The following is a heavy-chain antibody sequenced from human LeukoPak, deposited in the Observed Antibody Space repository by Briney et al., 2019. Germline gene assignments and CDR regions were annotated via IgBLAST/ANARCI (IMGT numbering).Heavy chain of an antibody. D-gene: IGHD2-2*01. J-gene: IGHJ4*02. Sequence: GGSLRLSCAASGFTFSDYYMSWIRQAPGKGLEWVSYISSSGSTIYYADSVKGRFTISRDNAKNSLYLQMNSLRAEDTAVYYCARDLTKYQLLWTVDYWGQGTLVTVSS. V-gene: IGHV3-11*04. CDR1: GFTFSDYY. CDR3: ARDLTKYQLLWTVDY. CDR2: ISSSGSTI.